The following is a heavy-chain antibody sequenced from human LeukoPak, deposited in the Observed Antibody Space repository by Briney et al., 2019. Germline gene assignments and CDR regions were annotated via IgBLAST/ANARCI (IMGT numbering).Heavy chain of an antibody. Sequence: GGSLRLSCAASGFTVSGNSMTWFRQAPGKGLEWVSIIYSGDNTYYADSVEGRFTISRDNSKNTLYLQMNSLTAEDTAVYYCAGGFRSAWYLDYWGQGTLVTVSS. CDR3: AGGFRSAWYLDY. D-gene: IGHD3-3*01. CDR1: GFTVSGNS. V-gene: IGHV3-53*01. J-gene: IGHJ4*02. CDR2: IYSGDNT.